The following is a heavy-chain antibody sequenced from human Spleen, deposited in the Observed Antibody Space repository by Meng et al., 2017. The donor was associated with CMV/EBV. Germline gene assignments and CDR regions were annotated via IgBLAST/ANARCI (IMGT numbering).Heavy chain of an antibody. D-gene: IGHD3-10*01. CDR3: AHVFGSGSYFDYWYFDF. CDR1: GFSLHTRGVA. J-gene: IGHJ2*01. V-gene: IGHV2-5*02. Sequence: GFSLHTRGVAVAWIRQPPGKALAWLALVYWDDDKRYRPALKGRLTITKDTSRSQVVLTMTNVDPVDTATYYCAHVFGSGSYFDYWYFDFWGRGTLVTVS. CDR2: VYWDDDK.